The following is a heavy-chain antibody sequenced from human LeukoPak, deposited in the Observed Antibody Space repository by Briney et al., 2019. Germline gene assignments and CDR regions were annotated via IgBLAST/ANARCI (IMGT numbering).Heavy chain of an antibody. V-gene: IGHV3-11*05. CDR3: ARGWSYYGSGSHPDAFDI. D-gene: IGHD3-10*01. J-gene: IGHJ3*02. CDR2: IRRSTTYT. CDR1: GFTFSDYY. Sequence: GGSLRLSCAASGFTFSDYYMSWMRQAPGKGLEGVSYIRRSTTYTPYEDSVKGRFTISRDNAKNSLFLQMNSLRAEDTAIYYCARGWSYYGSGSHPDAFDIWGQGTLVTVSS.